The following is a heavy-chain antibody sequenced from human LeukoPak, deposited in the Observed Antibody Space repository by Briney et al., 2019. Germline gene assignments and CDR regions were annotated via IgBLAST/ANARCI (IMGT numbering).Heavy chain of an antibody. D-gene: IGHD6-13*01. V-gene: IGHV4-39*01. J-gene: IGHJ4*02. Sequence: SETLSLTCTVSGGSISSSSYYWGWIRQPPGKGLEWIGSIYYSGSTYYNPSLKSRVTISVDTSKNQFSLKLSSVTAADTAVYYCARQYNSSWKIDYWGQGTLVTVSS. CDR3: ARQYNSSWKIDY. CDR1: GGSISSSSYY. CDR2: IYYSGST.